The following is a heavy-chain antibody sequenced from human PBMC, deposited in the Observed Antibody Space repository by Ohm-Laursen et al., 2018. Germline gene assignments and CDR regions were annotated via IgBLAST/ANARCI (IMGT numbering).Heavy chain of an antibody. CDR2: ISGSGGST. Sequence: SLRLSCAASGFTFSSYWMSWVRQAPGKGLEWVSAISGSGGSTYYADSVKGRFTISRDNSKNTVHLQMNSLRAEDTAVYYCAKVYYCSGGSCYSWELTNGFDIWGQGTMVTVSS. J-gene: IGHJ3*02. D-gene: IGHD2-15*01. CDR3: AKVYYCSGGSCYSWELTNGFDI. CDR1: GFTFSSYW. V-gene: IGHV3-23*01.